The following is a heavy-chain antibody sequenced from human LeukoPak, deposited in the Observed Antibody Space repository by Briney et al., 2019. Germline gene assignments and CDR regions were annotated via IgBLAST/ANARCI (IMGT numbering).Heavy chain of an antibody. CDR3: ARDGSAAGYSSRGDYSYMDV. Sequence: SETLSLTCTVSGGSISSGSYYWGWIRQPAGKGLEWIGRIYTSGSTNYNPSLKGRVTISVDTSKNQFSLKLSSVTVADTAVYYCARDGSAAGYSSRGDYSYMDVWGKGTTVTISS. J-gene: IGHJ6*03. D-gene: IGHD6-13*01. V-gene: IGHV4-61*02. CDR1: GGSISSGSYY. CDR2: IYTSGST.